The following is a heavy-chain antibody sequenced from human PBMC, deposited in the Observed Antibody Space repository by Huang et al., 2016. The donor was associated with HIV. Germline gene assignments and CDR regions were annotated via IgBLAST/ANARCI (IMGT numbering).Heavy chain of an antibody. CDR2: MHHSGTA. V-gene: IGHV4-39*01. Sequence: QLQLQESGPGLVKPSQNLSLTCTVFGGSVSSRIYYWAGIRQTPGKGLEWIGSMHHSGTAYYNRSLKSRVAMIVDKSKNQFSLEVTSATAADSAIYYCARQGGDCTSISCYLSWFDPWGQGTLVTVSS. D-gene: IGHD2-2*01. CDR1: GGSVSSRIYY. CDR3: ARQGGDCTSISCYLSWFDP. J-gene: IGHJ5*02.